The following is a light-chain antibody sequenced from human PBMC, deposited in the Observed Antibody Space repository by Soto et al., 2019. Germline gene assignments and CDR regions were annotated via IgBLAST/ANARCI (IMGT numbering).Light chain of an antibody. CDR3: SSYTGSGTF. CDR1: SSDVGGYDQ. Sequence: QSALTQPASVSGSPGQSIAISCTGTSSDVGGYDQVSWYQQHPGKAPKLMIYAVTTRPSGVSNRFSGSKSGNTASLTISGFQAEDEADYYCSSYTGSGTFFRGGTKLTVL. V-gene: IGLV2-14*01. CDR2: AVT. J-gene: IGLJ2*01.